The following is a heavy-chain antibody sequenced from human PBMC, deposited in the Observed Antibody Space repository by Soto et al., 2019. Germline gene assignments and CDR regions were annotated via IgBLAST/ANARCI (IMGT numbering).Heavy chain of an antibody. J-gene: IGHJ4*02. CDR3: ARGRQDGTTFDY. D-gene: IGHD1-7*01. V-gene: IGHV3-64*01. CDR2: ISSNGGST. Sequence: RGSLRISCEASGFTFSSYGMHWVRQAPGKGLEYVSAISSNGGSTYYANSVKGRFTISRDNSKNTLYLQMGSLRAEDMAVYYCARGRQDGTTFDYWGQGTLVTVSS. CDR1: GFTFSSYG.